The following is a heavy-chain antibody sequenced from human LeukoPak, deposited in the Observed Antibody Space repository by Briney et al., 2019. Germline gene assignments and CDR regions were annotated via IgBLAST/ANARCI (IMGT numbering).Heavy chain of an antibody. J-gene: IGHJ1*01. CDR3: ASERIKNSGSYSEYFQH. V-gene: IGHV1-46*01. CDR1: GYTFTSYY. Sequence: ASVKVSCKASGYTFTSYYMHWVRQAPGQGLEWMGIINPSGGSTSYAQKFQGRVTMTRDTSTSTVYMELSSLRSEDTAVYYCASERIKNSGSYSEYFQHWGQGTLVTVSS. CDR2: INPSGGST. D-gene: IGHD1-26*01.